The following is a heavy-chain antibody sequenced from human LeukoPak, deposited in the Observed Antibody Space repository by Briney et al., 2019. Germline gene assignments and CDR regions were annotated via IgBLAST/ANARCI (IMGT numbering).Heavy chain of an antibody. Sequence: GGSLRLSCAASGFTFSSYGMHWVRQAPGKGLEWVSAISGSGGSTYDADSVRGRFTISRDNSKNTLYLQMNSLRAEDTAVYYCAKVYYGSGSYDRENNWFDPWGQGTLVTVSS. CDR1: GFTFSSYG. J-gene: IGHJ5*02. CDR2: ISGSGGST. D-gene: IGHD3-10*01. CDR3: AKVYYGSGSYDRENNWFDP. V-gene: IGHV3-23*01.